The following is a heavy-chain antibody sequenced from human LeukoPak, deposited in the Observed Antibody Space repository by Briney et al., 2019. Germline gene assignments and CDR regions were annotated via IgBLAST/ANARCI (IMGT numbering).Heavy chain of an antibody. CDR1: GGSISGNY. J-gene: IGHJ6*02. CDR3: ARFGIDYDMDV. D-gene: IGHD3-16*01. Sequence: PSETLSLTCTVSGGSISGNYWTWTRQLPGKGLEWIGQIHYRGKADYNPSLRSRIIISVDTSKNQMFLRLSSVTAADTAVYYCARFGIDYDMDVWGQGTKVTVSS. V-gene: IGHV4-59*01. CDR2: IHYRGKA.